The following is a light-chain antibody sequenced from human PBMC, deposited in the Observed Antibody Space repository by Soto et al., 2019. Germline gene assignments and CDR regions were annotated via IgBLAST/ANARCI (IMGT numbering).Light chain of an antibody. CDR2: GAS. CDR1: QSVSNNY. CDR3: QQYTGPPTT. V-gene: IGKV3-20*01. Sequence: EIVLSPSPGTLSLSPGERATPSCRSSQSVSNNYLAWYQQKPGQAPRLLIYGASNRATGIPDRFSGSGSGTDFTLTITRLEPEDSAVYFCQQYTGPPTTFGQGTRLEIK. J-gene: IGKJ5*01.